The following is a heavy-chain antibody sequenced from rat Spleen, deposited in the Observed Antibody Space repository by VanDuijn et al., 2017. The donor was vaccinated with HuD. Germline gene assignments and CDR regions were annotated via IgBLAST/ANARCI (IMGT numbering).Heavy chain of an antibody. CDR1: GFTFSDYY. CDR3: ATRDKNWGY. CDR2: INPGGGST. D-gene: IGHD5-1*01. Sequence: EVQLVESDGGLVQPGKSLKLSCAASGFTFSDYYMAWVRQAPTKGLEWVATINPGGGSTYYPDTVKGRFVISKDNAKNTGYLQMDSLRSEDTATYYCATRDKNWGYWGQGVMVTVSS. V-gene: IGHV5-25*01. J-gene: IGHJ2*01.